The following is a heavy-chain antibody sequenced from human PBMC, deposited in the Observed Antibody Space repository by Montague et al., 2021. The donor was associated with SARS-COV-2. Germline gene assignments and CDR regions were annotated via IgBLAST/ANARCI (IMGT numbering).Heavy chain of an antibody. J-gene: IGHJ4*02. CDR2: IFHSGST. CDR1: GGSLSTYY. Sequence: SETLSLTCTVSGGSLSTYYWSWIRQPPGKGLEWIGYIFHSGSTNYNSSLKNRVVMSVDTSKNQFSLKLTSVTAADTAVYYCARDRSRSGWGYYFDSWGQGTLVTVSS. V-gene: IGHV4-59*01. D-gene: IGHD6-19*01. CDR3: ARDRSRSGWGYYFDS.